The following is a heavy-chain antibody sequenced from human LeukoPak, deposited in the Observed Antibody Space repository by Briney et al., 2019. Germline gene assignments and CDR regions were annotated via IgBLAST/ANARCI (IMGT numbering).Heavy chain of an antibody. J-gene: IGHJ4*02. CDR2: IYGGGNT. V-gene: IGHV3-53*01. Sequence: GGSLRLSCAASGFTVSNNYMSWVRQAPGKGLEWVSVIYGGGNTFYADSVKGRFTISRDNSKNTLSLQMNSPRVEDTAVYYCARAQFYCDSNTYGPDYWGQGTLATVSS. CDR3: ARAQFYCDSNTYGPDY. CDR1: GFTVSNNY. D-gene: IGHD3-22*01.